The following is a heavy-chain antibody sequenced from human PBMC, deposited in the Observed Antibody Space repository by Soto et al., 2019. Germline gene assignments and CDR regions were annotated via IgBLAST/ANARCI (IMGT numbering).Heavy chain of an antibody. J-gene: IGHJ4*02. D-gene: IGHD3-10*01. CDR2: IYASGAT. V-gene: IGHV4-59*01. CDR1: GGSISTYY. Sequence: SETLSLTCTVSGGSISTYYWSWIRQPPGGTLEWIGYIYASGATTYNPSLESRVTMSVDMPNNEFSLELTSLTAADPAVYYCARFHSFDGSIYHYYFDFWGQGTLVTVSS. CDR3: ARFHSFDGSIYHYYFDF.